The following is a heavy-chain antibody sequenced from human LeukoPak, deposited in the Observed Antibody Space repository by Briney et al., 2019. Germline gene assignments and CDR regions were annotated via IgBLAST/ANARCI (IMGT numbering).Heavy chain of an antibody. J-gene: IGHJ3*02. Sequence: GGSLRLSCAASGFTFSSYSMNWVRQAPGKGLEWVSSISSSSSYIYYADSVKGRFTIPRDNPKNSLYLQMDSLRAEDTAVYYCARDRATAGAGTQRAFDIWGQGTMVTVSS. CDR2: ISSSSSYI. CDR3: ARDRATAGAGTQRAFDI. V-gene: IGHV3-21*01. CDR1: GFTFSSYS. D-gene: IGHD5-18*01.